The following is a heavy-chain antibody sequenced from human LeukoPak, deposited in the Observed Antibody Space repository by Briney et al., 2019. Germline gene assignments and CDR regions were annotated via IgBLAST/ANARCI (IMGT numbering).Heavy chain of an antibody. J-gene: IGHJ5*02. D-gene: IGHD3-10*01. V-gene: IGHV4-38-2*02. Sequence: SETLSLTCTVSGYSISSGYYWGWIRQPPGKGLEWIGSIYHSGSTYYNPSLKSRVTISVDTSKNQFSLKLSSVTAADTAVYYCARSFQVRCALRSKGSWFDPWGQGTLVTVSS. CDR2: IYHSGST. CDR1: GYSISSGYY. CDR3: ARSFQVRCALRSKGSWFDP.